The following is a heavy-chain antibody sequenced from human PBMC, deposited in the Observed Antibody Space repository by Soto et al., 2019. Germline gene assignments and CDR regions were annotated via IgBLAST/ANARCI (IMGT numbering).Heavy chain of an antibody. V-gene: IGHV4-39*01. CDR2: IYYSGST. CDR3: ARLRYYDILTGYYGLNWFDP. CDR1: GGSISSSSYY. D-gene: IGHD3-9*01. J-gene: IGHJ5*02. Sequence: QLQLQESGPGLVKPSETLSLTCTVSGGSISSSSYYWGWIRQPPGKGLEWIGSIYYSGSTYYNPSLKSRVTISVDTSKNQFSLKLSSVTAADTAVYYCARLRYYDILTGYYGLNWFDPWGQGTLVTVSS.